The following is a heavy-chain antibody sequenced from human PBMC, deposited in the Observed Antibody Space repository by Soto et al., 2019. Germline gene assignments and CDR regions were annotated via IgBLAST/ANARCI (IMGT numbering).Heavy chain of an antibody. CDR3: TTYDYIRWNYRVRRAY. D-gene: IGHD3-16*02. J-gene: IGHJ4*02. CDR1: GFTFSDSW. Sequence: EVQLVESGGGLVKPGGSLRVSCAASGFTFSDSWMSWVRQASGKGLEWVARIKSKTDGGTTDYAAPVTGRFTISRDDSKNTLSLQMNSLKTEDTAIYYCTTYDYIRWNYRVRRAYWGLGTMVTVSS. V-gene: IGHV3-15*01. CDR2: IKSKTDGGTT.